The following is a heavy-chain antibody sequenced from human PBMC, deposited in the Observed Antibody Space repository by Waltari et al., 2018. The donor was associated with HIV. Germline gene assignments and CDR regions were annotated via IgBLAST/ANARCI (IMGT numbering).Heavy chain of an antibody. CDR3: AKSGGDYVYDAFDI. CDR2: ISGSGGST. V-gene: IGHV3-23*01. CDR1: GFAFSSFS. J-gene: IGHJ3*02. Sequence: EVQLLESGGGLVQPGGSLRLSCVASGFAFSSFSMNCVRQAPGEGLEWGSFISGSGGSTYYAESVKGRFTISRDKSKNTLHLEMNTVRAEDTAVYYCAKSGGDYVYDAFDIWGQGTVVTVSS. D-gene: IGHD4-17*01.